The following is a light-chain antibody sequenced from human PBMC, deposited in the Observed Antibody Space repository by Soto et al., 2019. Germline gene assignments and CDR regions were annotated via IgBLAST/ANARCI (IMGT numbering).Light chain of an antibody. Sequence: EIVLTQSPATLSLSPGERATISCRASHSLSSSLAWYQQKPGQAPRLLISDASSRATGIPSRFNGSGSVTDFTLNISSLEPEDFSVYYCQQHGTFGPGTKVDIK. CDR1: HSLSSS. J-gene: IGKJ3*01. CDR2: DAS. V-gene: IGKV3-11*01. CDR3: QQHGT.